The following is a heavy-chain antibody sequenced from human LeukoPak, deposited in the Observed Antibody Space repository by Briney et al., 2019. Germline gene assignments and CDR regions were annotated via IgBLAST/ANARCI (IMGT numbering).Heavy chain of an antibody. CDR1: GGTFSSYA. V-gene: IGHV1-69*05. Sequence: SVKVSCKASGGTFSSYAISWVRQAPGQGLEWMGRIIPIFGTANYAQKFQGRVTITTDESTSTAYMELSSLRSEDTAVYYCARDAGPVVVGPGYYYYMDVWGKGTTVTVS. CDR3: ARDAGPVVVGPGYYYYMDV. D-gene: IGHD2-15*01. CDR2: IIPIFGTA. J-gene: IGHJ6*03.